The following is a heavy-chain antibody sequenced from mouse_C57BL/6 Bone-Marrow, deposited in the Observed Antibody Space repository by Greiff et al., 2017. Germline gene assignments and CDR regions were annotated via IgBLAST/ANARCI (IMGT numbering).Heavy chain of an antibody. V-gene: IGHV5-6*01. CDR2: ISSGGSYT. D-gene: IGHD1-1*01. J-gene: IGHJ2*01. CDR1: GFTFSSYG. CDR3: ARRGYGSSSLYYFDY. Sequence: EVKLVESGGDLVKPGGSLKLSCAASGFTFSSYGMSWVRQTPDKRLEWVATISSGGSYTYYPDSVKGRFTISRDNAKNTLYLQMSSLKSEDTAMYYCARRGYGSSSLYYFDYGGQGTTLTVSS.